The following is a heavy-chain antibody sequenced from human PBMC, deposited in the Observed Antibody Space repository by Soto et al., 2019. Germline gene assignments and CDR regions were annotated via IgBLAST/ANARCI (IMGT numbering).Heavy chain of an antibody. V-gene: IGHV4-59*01. CDR1: GGSSSSYY. Sequence: SETLSLTCTVSGGSSSSYYWIWIRQPPGKGQEWIGYIYNSGRYNYDPSLKSRLTISVDTSKNQFSLRLSSVTAADTAVYYCARTKEEMATISYYYYGMDVWGQGTTVTVSS. J-gene: IGHJ6*02. CDR2: IYNSGRY. D-gene: IGHD5-12*01. CDR3: ARTKEEMATISYYYYGMDV.